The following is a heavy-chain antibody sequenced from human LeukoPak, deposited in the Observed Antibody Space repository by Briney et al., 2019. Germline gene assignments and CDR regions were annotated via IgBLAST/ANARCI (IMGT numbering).Heavy chain of an antibody. CDR1: GGTFSSYA. CDR2: IIPIFGTA. V-gene: IGHV1-69*13. D-gene: IGHD3-10*01. J-gene: IGHJ6*03. Sequence: GASVKVSCKASGGTFSSYAISWVRQAPGQGLEWMGGIIPIFGTANYAQKFQGRVTITADESTSTAYMELSSLRSEDTAVYYCAREDMVRGVRGYYMDVWGKGTTVTISS. CDR3: AREDMVRGVRGYYMDV.